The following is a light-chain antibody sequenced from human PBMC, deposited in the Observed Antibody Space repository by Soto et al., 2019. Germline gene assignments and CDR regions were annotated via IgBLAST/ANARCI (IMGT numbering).Light chain of an antibody. Sequence: DIPLTQSPSFLSASVGDRVTITCRASQGISSYLAWYQQKPGKAPKLLIYAASTLQSGVPSRFSGSGSGTEFTLTISSLQPEDFATYYCQQLNSYPPRDTFGQGTKLEIK. CDR3: QQLNSYPPRDT. CDR1: QGISSY. V-gene: IGKV1-9*01. J-gene: IGKJ2*01. CDR2: AAS.